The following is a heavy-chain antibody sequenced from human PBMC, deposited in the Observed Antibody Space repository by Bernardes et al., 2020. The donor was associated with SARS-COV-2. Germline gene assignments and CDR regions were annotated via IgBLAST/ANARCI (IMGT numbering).Heavy chain of an antibody. CDR2: ISYEGSIK. CDR1: GFTLGSYG. D-gene: IGHD6-19*01. CDR3: SRGAVAGDHAFGI. J-gene: IGHJ3*02. V-gene: IGHV3-30*03. Sequence: GSLRLSCVASGFTLGSYGMHWVRQAPGKGLEWVTFISYEGSIKYYAESVKGRFTISRDNSKNTLYLQMHSLRPDDTAVYYCSRGAVAGDHAFGIWGQGTMVTVSS.